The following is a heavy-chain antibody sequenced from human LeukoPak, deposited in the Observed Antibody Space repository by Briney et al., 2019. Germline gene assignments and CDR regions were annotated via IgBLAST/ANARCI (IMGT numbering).Heavy chain of an antibody. V-gene: IGHV3-30*04. J-gene: IGHJ4*02. CDR1: GFTFSSYA. CDR2: IANDGGRK. CDR3: VGDLMRGSYSLDY. Sequence: GVSLRLSCAASGFTFSSYAMMWVRQAPGKGLEWVAFIANDGGRKTYADSVKGRFTISRDNSGDTLYLQMDSLTPEDTALYYCVGDLMRGSYSLDYWGQGTLVIVSS. D-gene: IGHD1-26*01.